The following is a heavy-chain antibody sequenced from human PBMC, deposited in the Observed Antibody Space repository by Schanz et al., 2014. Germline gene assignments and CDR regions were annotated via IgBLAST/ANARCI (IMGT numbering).Heavy chain of an antibody. J-gene: IGHJ3*02. V-gene: IGHV1-46*01. CDR2: INPSSGTT. CDR3: VTEKRMESGTWAKAFDI. Sequence: QVQLVQSAPEVKKPGASVKVSCKASGYTFTTYYIHWVRQAPGQGLEWMGKINPSSGTTRIAQNFQGRLTVTRDTSTSTVNMELSSLRSDDTAMYYCVTEKRMESGTWAKAFDIWGQGTWXTVSS. D-gene: IGHD3-3*01. CDR1: GYTFTTYY.